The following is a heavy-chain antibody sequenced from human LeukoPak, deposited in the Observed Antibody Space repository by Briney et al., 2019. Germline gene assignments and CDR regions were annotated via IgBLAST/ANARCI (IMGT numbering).Heavy chain of an antibody. Sequence: ASVKVSCKVSGYTLTELSMHWVRQAPGKGLEWMGGFDPEDGETIYAQKFQGRVTMTEDTSTDTAYMELSSLRSEDTAVYYCATRDRKIYYDSSGYYYYWGQRTLVTVSS. CDR3: ATRDRKIYYDSSGYYYY. CDR2: FDPEDGET. CDR1: GYTLTELS. J-gene: IGHJ4*02. D-gene: IGHD3-22*01. V-gene: IGHV1-24*01.